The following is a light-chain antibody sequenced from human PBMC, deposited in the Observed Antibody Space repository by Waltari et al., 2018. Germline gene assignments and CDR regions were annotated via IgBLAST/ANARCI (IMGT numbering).Light chain of an antibody. CDR1: SSNIGSNY. V-gene: IGLV1-51*01. Sequence: QSVLTQPPSVSAAPGQTVTISCSGSSSNIGSNYVSWYQHLPRTAPKVLIYNNNGRPSGSPDRFSGATSGTSATLVITGLQTGDEADYYCATWDTSLGDLWVFGGGTRLTVL. CDR3: ATWDTSLGDLWV. J-gene: IGLJ3*02. CDR2: NNN.